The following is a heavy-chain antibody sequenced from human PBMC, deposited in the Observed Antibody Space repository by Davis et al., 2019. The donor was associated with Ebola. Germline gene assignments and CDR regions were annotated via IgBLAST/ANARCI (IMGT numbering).Heavy chain of an antibody. CDR2: TYYSSKWYN. V-gene: IGHV6-1*01. D-gene: IGHD5-18*01. CDR1: GDSVSGKSAA. Sequence: PSETLSLTCAISGDSVSGKSAAWIWIRQSPSRGLEWLGRTYYSSKWYNDYAVSVKSRITINPDTSKNQFSLQLNSVTPEDTALYYCARGWLRAGMDVWGEGTTVTVSS. J-gene: IGHJ6*04. CDR3: ARGWLRAGMDV.